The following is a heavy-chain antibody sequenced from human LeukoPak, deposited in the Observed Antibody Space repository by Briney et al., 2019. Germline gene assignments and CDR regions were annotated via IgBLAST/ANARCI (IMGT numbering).Heavy chain of an antibody. CDR2: IKSKTDGGTA. CDR1: GFTFSNAW. J-gene: IGHJ4*02. CDR3: TTGDGRDGYNFY. V-gene: IGHV3-15*01. Sequence: GGSLRLSCAASGFTFSNAWMSWVRQASGKGLEWVGRIKSKTDGGTADYAAPVKGRFTISRDDSKNTLYLQMNSLKTEDTAVYYCTTGDGRDGYNFYWGQGTLVTVSS. D-gene: IGHD5-24*01.